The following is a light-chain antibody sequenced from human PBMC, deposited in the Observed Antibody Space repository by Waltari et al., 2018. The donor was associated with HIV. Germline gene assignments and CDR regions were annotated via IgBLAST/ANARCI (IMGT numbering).Light chain of an antibody. CDR3: CSYAGRNTYV. Sequence: QSVLTQPASVSGSPGQSITISCSGTRSDVGAYNLVSWYRQNPGKAPQVIIFQDTKRPSGISDRFSGSKSGKTASLTISGLRLEDQGNYYCCSYAGRNTYVFGSGTEVSVL. V-gene: IGLV2-23*01. CDR2: QDT. J-gene: IGLJ1*01. CDR1: RSDVGAYNL.